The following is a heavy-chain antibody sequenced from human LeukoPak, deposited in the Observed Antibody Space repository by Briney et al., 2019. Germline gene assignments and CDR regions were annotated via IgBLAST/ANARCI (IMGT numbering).Heavy chain of an antibody. Sequence: ASVKVSCKASGYTFTNYYMHWVRQAPGQGLEWMGMITPSGGKTNYAQKFQGRVSMTSDTSTTTVYMELSSLRSEDTAVYYCARDPQLVSAFDIWGQGTMVTVSS. CDR2: ITPSGGKT. V-gene: IGHV1-46*01. CDR3: ARDPQLVSAFDI. J-gene: IGHJ3*02. D-gene: IGHD6-13*01. CDR1: GYTFTNYY.